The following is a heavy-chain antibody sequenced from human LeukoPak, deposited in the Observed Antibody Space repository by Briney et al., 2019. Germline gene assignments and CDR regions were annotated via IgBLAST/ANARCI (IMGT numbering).Heavy chain of an antibody. CDR2: VFHRGTT. J-gene: IGHJ5*02. CDR1: GYSINSAFY. D-gene: IGHD3-10*01. Sequence: SETLSLTCAVSGYSINSAFYWGWIRVPPGKGLEWIGSVFHRGTTYYNSSLKSRVNISIDTSKNQFSLKLNSLTAEDTAMYYCVRDGYYGSGSPGWFGPWGPGTLVIVSA. CDR3: VRDGYYGSGSPGWFGP. V-gene: IGHV4-38-2*02.